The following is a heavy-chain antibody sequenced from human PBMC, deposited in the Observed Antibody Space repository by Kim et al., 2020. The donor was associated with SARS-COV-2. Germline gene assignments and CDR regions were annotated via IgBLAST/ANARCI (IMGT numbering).Heavy chain of an antibody. J-gene: IGHJ3*01. CDR3: VRDPV. V-gene: IGHV3-74*01. CDR2: ISNDGSNT. Sequence: ISNDGSNTYYADSVKGRFTISRDNAKNTVHLQMNSLRAEDTAVYYCVRDPVWGQGTMVTVSS.